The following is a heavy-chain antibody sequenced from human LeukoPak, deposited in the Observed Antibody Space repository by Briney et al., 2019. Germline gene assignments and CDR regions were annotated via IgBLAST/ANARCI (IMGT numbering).Heavy chain of an antibody. J-gene: IGHJ4*02. V-gene: IGHV3-21*04. CDR1: GFTFSSYS. CDR2: ISSSSSYI. CDR3: AKERGLYVDTAASDY. D-gene: IGHD5-18*01. Sequence: GGSLRLSCAASGFTFSSYSMNWVRQAPGKGLEWVSSISSSSSYIYYADSVKGRFTISRDNAKNSLYLQMNSLRAEDTAVYYCAKERGLYVDTAASDYWGQGSLVTVSS.